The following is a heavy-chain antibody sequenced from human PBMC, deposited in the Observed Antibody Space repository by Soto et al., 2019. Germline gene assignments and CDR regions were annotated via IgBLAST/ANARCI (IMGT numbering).Heavy chain of an antibody. CDR1: GGSISSGGYS. CDR2: IYHSGST. CDR3: ARRIAARPVYYFDY. Sequence: SETLSLTCAVSGGSISSGGYSWSWIRQPPGKGLEWIGYIYHSGSTYYNPSLKSRVTISVDRSKYQFSLKLSSVTAADTAVYYCARRIAARPVYYFDYWGQGTLVTVSS. V-gene: IGHV4-30-2*01. D-gene: IGHD6-6*01. J-gene: IGHJ4*02.